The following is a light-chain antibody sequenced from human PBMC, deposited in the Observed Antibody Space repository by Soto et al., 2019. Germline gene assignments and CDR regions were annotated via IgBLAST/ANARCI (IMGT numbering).Light chain of an antibody. J-gene: IGKJ3*01. V-gene: IGKV1-12*01. CDR3: QQANSVPFT. Sequence: DIQMTQSPSSVSASVGDRVTITCRASQDIRSWLAWYQQKPGKAPNLLIYSASSLKRGVPSRFSGSGSGTDFTLTISRLQPEDFATYYCQQANSVPFTSGPGTKVDIK. CDR2: SAS. CDR1: QDIRSW.